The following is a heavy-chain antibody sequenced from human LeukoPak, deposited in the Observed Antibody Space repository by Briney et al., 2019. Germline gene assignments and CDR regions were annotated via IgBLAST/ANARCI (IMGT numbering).Heavy chain of an antibody. Sequence: TPSETLSLTCAVHGGSFSGYYWSWIRQPPGKGLEWIGYIYYSGSTNYNPSLKSRVTISVDTSKNQFSLKLSSVTAADTAVYYCARSSGYSSGWYERWGPYYFDYWGQGTLVTVSS. V-gene: IGHV4-59*01. J-gene: IGHJ4*02. D-gene: IGHD6-19*01. CDR1: GGSFSGYY. CDR2: IYYSGST. CDR3: ARSSGYSSGWYERWGPYYFDY.